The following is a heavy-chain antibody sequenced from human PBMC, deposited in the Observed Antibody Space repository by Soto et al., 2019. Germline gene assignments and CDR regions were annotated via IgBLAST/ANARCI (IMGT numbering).Heavy chain of an antibody. CDR1: GYSFTSYW. Sequence: PGESLKISCKGSGYSFTSYWIGWVRQMPGKGLEWMGIIYPGDSDTRYSPSFQGQVTISADKSISTAYLQWSSLKASDTAMYYCAITQAYCSGGSCYGFDYWGQGTLVTVSS. J-gene: IGHJ4*02. CDR3: AITQAYCSGGSCYGFDY. CDR2: IYPGDSDT. V-gene: IGHV5-51*01. D-gene: IGHD2-15*01.